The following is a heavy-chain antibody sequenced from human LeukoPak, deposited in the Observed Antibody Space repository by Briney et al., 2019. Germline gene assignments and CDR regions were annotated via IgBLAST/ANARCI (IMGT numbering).Heavy chain of an antibody. CDR2: INPSGGST. CDR1: GYTFTGYY. J-gene: IGHJ5*02. Sequence: GASVKVSCKASGYTFTGYYMHWVRQAPGQGLEWMGIINPSGGSTSYAQKFQGRVTMTRDMSTSTVYMELSSLRPEDTAVYYCARPGSGSPSVSWFDPWGQGTLVTVSS. CDR3: ARPGSGSPSVSWFDP. D-gene: IGHD3-10*01. V-gene: IGHV1-46*01.